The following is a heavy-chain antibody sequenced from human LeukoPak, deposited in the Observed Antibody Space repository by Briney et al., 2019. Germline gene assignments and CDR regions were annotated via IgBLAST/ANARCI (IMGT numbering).Heavy chain of an antibody. CDR1: GFTFNTYW. V-gene: IGHV3-74*01. CDR3: TRSPKKSQYLPGLY. CDR2: INTDGSRT. J-gene: IGHJ4*02. D-gene: IGHD2-2*01. Sequence: GGSLRLSCAASGFTFNTYWMHWVRQAPGKGLLWVSLINTDGSRTTYADSVKGRFTISRDNARDTLYLEMNSLRAEDTAVYYCTRSPKKSQYLPGLYWGQGTLVTVSS.